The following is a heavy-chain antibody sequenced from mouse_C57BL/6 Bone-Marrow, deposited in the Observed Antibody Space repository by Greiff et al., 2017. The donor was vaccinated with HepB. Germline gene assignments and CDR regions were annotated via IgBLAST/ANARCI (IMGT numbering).Heavy chain of an antibody. CDR1: GFTFSDYG. CDR2: ISNLAYSI. J-gene: IGHJ2*01. CDR3: ARRWGAGLDY. V-gene: IGHV5-15*04. Sequence: EVQLVESGGGLVQPGGSLKLSCAASGFTFSDYGMAWVRQAPRKGPEWVAFISNLAYSIYYADTVTGRFTIARENAKNTQYLEMSSLRSEDTAMYYCARRWGAGLDYWGQGTTLTVSS. D-gene: IGHD3-3*01.